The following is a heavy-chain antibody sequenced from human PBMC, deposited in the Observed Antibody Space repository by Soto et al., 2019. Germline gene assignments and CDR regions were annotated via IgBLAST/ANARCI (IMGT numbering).Heavy chain of an antibody. CDR3: AKGQAISAVAYFDY. D-gene: IGHD6-19*01. J-gene: IGHJ4*02. CDR1: AFTFCSYS. V-gene: IGHV3-30*18. CDR2: ISYDGSNK. Sequence: GGSLRLSCAASAFTFCSYSMNWVRQAPGKGLEWVAVISYDGSNKYYADSVKGRFTISRDNSKNTLYLQMNSLRAEDTAVYYCAKGQAISAVAYFDYWGQGTLVTVSS.